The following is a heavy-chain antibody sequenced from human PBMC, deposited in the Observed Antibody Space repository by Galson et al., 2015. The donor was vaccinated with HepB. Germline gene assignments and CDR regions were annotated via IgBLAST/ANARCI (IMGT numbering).Heavy chain of an antibody. CDR1: GYTFTSYA. CDR2: INAGNGNT. CDR3: ARGPHLRFLEWLTTSFYFDY. V-gene: IGHV1-3*01. D-gene: IGHD3-3*01. J-gene: IGHJ4*02. Sequence: SVKASCKASGYTFTSYAMHWVRQAPGQRLEWMGWINAGNGNTKYSQKFQGRVTITRDTSASTAYMELSSLRSEDTAVYYCARGPHLRFLEWLTTSFYFDYWGQEPLVTVSS.